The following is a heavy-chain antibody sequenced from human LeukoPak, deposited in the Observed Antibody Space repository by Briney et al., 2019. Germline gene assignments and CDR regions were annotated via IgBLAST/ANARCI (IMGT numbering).Heavy chain of an antibody. CDR3: ARDYSVASTSSDY. V-gene: IGHV1-2*02. D-gene: IGHD6-19*01. J-gene: IGHJ4*02. Sequence: ASVKVSCKASGYTFTGHYMHWVRQAPGQGAEWMGWINPKSGGTKHVEKFQGRITMTRDTSISTAYMELSGLRSDDTAVYYCARDYSVASTSSDYWGLGTLVTVSS. CDR2: INPKSGGT. CDR1: GYTFTGHY.